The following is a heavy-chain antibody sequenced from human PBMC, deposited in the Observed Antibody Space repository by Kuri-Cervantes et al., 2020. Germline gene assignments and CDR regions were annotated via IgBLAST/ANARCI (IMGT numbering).Heavy chain of an antibody. CDR1: GGSISSYY. J-gene: IGHJ6*02. V-gene: IGHV4-4*07. D-gene: IGHD6-13*01. CDR2: IYTSGST. CDR3: ARDKGQGYSSSWYGGNLIGGGMDV. Sequence: SETLSLTCTVSGGSISSYYWSWIRQPAGKGLEWIGRIYTSGSTNYNPSLKSRVTMSVDTSKDQFSLKLSSVTTADTAVYYCARDKGQGYSSSWYGGNLIGGGMDVRGQGTTVTVSS.